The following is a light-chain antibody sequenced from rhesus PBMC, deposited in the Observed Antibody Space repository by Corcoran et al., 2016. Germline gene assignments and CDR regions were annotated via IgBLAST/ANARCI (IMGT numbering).Light chain of an antibody. CDR3: QQFNNWPLT. V-gene: IGKV3-42*03. J-gene: IGKJ4*01. Sequence: EIVMTQSPATLSLSPGERATLSCRASQSVSSNLAWSQQKPGQAPSLLLCGTSNRATAIPDRFSGRGAGTDFTLTISSLDPEDFAVYYCQQFNNWPLTFGGGTKVEIK. CDR1: QSVSSN. CDR2: GTS.